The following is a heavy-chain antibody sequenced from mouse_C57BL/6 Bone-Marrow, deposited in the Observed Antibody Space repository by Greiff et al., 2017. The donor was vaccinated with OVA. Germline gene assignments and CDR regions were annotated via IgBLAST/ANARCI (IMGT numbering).Heavy chain of an antibody. V-gene: IGHV8-8*01. CDR3: ARIAIYYYGSKAWFAY. J-gene: IGHJ3*01. D-gene: IGHD1-1*01. CDR2: IWWDDDK. CDR1: GFSLSTFGMG. Sequence: QVTLKVSGPGILQPSQTLSLTCSFSGFSLSTFGMGVGWIRQPSGKGLEWLAHIWWDDDKYYNPALKSRLTISKDTSKNQVFLKIANVDTADTATYDCARIAIYYYGSKAWFAYWGQGTLVTVSA.